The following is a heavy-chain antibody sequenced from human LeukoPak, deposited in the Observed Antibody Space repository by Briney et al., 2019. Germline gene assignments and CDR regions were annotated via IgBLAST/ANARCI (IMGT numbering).Heavy chain of an antibody. J-gene: IGHJ6*02. CDR2: IYGSGPT. Sequence: SETLSLTCIVSGGSISRYYSITRYYWSWVRQSPGKGLEWIGYIYGSGPTTYSPSFKSRATISVDRSKHHFFLKLNYVTAADTAMYYCARALTSGGYDSSGYYHYYYYGMDVWGQGTTVTVSS. CDR3: ARALTSGGYDSSGYYHYYYYGMDV. CDR1: GGSISRYY. V-gene: IGHV4-59*01. D-gene: IGHD3-22*01.